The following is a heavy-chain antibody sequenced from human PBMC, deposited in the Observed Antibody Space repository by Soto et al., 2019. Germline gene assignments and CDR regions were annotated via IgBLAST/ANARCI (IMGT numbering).Heavy chain of an antibody. D-gene: IGHD1-26*01. CDR3: ARAHSGSYCFDY. J-gene: IGHJ4*02. Sequence: TLSLTCTVSGGSISSGGYYWSWIRQHPGKGLEWIGYIYYSGSTYYNPSLKSRVTISVDTSKNQFSLKLSSVTAADTAVYYCARAHSGSYCFDYWGQRTLVTVSS. CDR1: GGSISSGGYY. V-gene: IGHV4-31*03. CDR2: IYYSGST.